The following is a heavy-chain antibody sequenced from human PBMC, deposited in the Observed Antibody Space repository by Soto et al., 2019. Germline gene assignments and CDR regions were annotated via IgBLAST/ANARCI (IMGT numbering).Heavy chain of an antibody. V-gene: IGHV1-18*03. CDR3: ARVNMVRGLHYYYYGMDV. CDR2: ISAYNGNT. Sequence: QVQLVQSGAEVKKPGASVKVSCKASGYTFTSYGISWVRQAPGQGLEWMGWISAYNGNTNYAQKLQGRVTMTTDTSTSTAYMELRSLRSDDMAVYYCARVNMVRGLHYYYYGMDVWGQGTTVTVSS. J-gene: IGHJ6*02. D-gene: IGHD3-10*01. CDR1: GYTFTSYG.